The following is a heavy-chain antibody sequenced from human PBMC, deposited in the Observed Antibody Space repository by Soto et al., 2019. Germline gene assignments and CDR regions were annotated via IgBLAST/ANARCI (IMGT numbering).Heavy chain of an antibody. CDR1: GGSISSGGYS. CDR3: ARGARYGSGSYYFDY. J-gene: IGHJ4*02. CDR2: IYHSGST. V-gene: IGHV4-30-2*01. Sequence: QLQLQESGSGLVKPSQTLSLTCAVSGGSISSGGYSWSWIRQPPGKGLEWIGYIYHSGSTYYNPSLKSRVTISVDRSKNQFSLKLSSVTAADTAVYYCARGARYGSGSYYFDYWGQGTLVTVSS. D-gene: IGHD3-10*01.